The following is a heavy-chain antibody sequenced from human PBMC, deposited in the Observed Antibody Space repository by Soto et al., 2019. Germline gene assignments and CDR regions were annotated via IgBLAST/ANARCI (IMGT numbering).Heavy chain of an antibody. CDR2: FDPEDGET. J-gene: IGHJ6*02. V-gene: IGHV1-24*01. Sequence: ASVKVSCKVSGYTLTELSMHWVRQAPGKGLEWMGGFDPEDGETIYAQKFQGRVTMTEDTSTDTAYMELSSLRSEDTAVYYCATGPMVRGVLYYYGMDVWGQGTTVTVSS. CDR1: GYTLTELS. D-gene: IGHD3-10*01. CDR3: ATGPMVRGVLYYYGMDV.